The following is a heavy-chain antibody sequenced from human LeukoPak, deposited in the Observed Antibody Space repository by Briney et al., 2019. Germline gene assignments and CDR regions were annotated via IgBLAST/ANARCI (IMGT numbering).Heavy chain of an antibody. CDR3: ARGYCSDERCPVFPS. CDR2: ISNSETT. Sequence: SETLSLTCSVSGGSATSYYWNWVRQTPGNGLEWIGYISNSETTDYGPSFKSRVTLSLDTSKNQFSLKLSSVTAADTGVYYCARGYCSDERCPVFPSWGQGTLVTVSS. V-gene: IGHV4-59*02. D-gene: IGHD2-15*01. CDR1: GGSATSYY. J-gene: IGHJ5*02.